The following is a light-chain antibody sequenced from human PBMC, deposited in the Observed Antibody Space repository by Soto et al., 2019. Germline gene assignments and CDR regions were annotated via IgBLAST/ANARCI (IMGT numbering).Light chain of an antibody. CDR2: MGS. CDR1: QSLLHRNGNNY. V-gene: IGKV2-28*01. Sequence: DIVMTQSPLSLPVIPGEPASISCRSSQSLLHRNGNNYLDWFLQKPGQSPQLLIYMGSNRASGVPDRFSGSGSGTDFTLKISRVEADDVGIYYCMQALQAPLSFGGGIKVEI. J-gene: IGKJ4*01. CDR3: MQALQAPLS.